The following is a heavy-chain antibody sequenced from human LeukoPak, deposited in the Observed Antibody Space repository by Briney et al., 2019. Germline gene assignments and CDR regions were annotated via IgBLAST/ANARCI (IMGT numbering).Heavy chain of an antibody. J-gene: IGHJ4*02. V-gene: IGHV3-48*04. CDR2: ISSSSSTI. CDR3: ARLLRYCSSTSCYGNLYSDY. Sequence: PGGSLRLSCAASGFTFSSYCMNWVRQAPGKGLEWVSYISSSSSTIYYADSVKGRFTISRDNAKNSLYLQMNSLRAEDTAVYYCARLLRYCSSTSCYGNLYSDYWGQGTLVTVSS. D-gene: IGHD2-2*01. CDR1: GFTFSSYC.